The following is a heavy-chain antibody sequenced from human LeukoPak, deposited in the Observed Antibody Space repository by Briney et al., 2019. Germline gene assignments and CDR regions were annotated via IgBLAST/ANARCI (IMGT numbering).Heavy chain of an antibody. D-gene: IGHD6-13*01. CDR1: GGSISSSNW. CDR3: ARITAAAASPFDP. Sequence: SGTLSLTCAVSGGSISSSNWWSWVRQPPGKGLEWIGEIYHSGSTNYNPSLKSRVTISVDKSKNQFSLELSSVTAADTAVYYCARITAAAASPFDPWGQGTLVTVSS. CDR2: IYHSGST. V-gene: IGHV4-4*02. J-gene: IGHJ5*02.